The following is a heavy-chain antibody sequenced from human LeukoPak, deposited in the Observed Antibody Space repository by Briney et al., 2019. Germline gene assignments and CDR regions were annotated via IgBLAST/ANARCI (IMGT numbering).Heavy chain of an antibody. CDR1: GGSISSGGYY. V-gene: IGHV4-39*01. CDR2: IYYSGST. J-gene: IGHJ3*02. CDR3: ARHRHDFWSGYYAFDI. D-gene: IGHD3-3*01. Sequence: PSETLSLTCTVSGGSISSGGYYWSWIRQHPGKGLEWIGYIYYSGSTYYNPSLKSRVTISVDTSKNQFSLKLSSVTAADTAVYYCARHRHDFWSGYYAFDIWGQGTMVTVSS.